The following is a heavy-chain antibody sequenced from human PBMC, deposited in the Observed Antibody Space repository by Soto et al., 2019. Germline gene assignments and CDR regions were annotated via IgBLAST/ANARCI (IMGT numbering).Heavy chain of an antibody. D-gene: IGHD6-6*01. CDR2: INPASGGA. V-gene: IGHV1-2*02. CDR3: ARDLGGSSSYLGY. CDR1: GYTFTGRY. J-gene: IGHJ4*02. Sequence: ASVKVSWKASGYTFTGRYIHWVRQAPGKGLERMGWINPASGGATYAQKFQGRVSLKRDTSNRIAYMELSSRRSDDTAVYFCARDLGGSSSYLGYWGQGTPVTVSS.